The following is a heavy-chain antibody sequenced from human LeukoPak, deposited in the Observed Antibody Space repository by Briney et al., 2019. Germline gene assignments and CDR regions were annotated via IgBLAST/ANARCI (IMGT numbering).Heavy chain of an antibody. CDR2: INPNSGGT. J-gene: IGHJ4*02. D-gene: IGHD5-18*01. CDR3: ARPVRGYSYGLAGDY. CDR1: GYTFTGYY. Sequence: ASVKVSCKASGYTFTGYYMHWVRQAPGQGLEWMGWINPNSGGTNYARKFEGRFTMNRETSIRTAYMELGGLRSDDTAFYFCARPVRGYSYGLAGDYWGQGTLITVSS. V-gene: IGHV1-2*02.